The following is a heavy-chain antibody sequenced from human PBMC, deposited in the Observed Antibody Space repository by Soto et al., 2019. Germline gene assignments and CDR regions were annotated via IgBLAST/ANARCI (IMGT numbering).Heavy chain of an antibody. Sequence: QVQLVQSGAEVKKPGSSVKVSCKASGGTFSSYTISWVRQAPGQGLEWMGRIIPILGIANYAQKFQGRVTITADKSTSTASMELSSLRSEDTAVYYCARASRGYSSGWAWFDPWGQGTLVTVSS. CDR3: ARASRGYSSGWAWFDP. D-gene: IGHD6-19*01. CDR2: IIPILGIA. V-gene: IGHV1-69*02. CDR1: GGTFSSYT. J-gene: IGHJ5*02.